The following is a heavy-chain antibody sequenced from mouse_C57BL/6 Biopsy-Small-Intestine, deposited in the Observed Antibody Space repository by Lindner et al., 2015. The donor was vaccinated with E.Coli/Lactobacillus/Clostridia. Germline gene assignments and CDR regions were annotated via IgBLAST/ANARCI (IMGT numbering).Heavy chain of an antibody. J-gene: IGHJ1*01. CDR3: ARGYYDILTGHQYGYFDL. CDR1: GYTFTSYY. V-gene: IGHV1-64*01. CDR2: INPSGGST. D-gene: IGHD2-4*01. Sequence: SVKVSCKASGYTFTSYYMHWVRQAPGQGLEWMGIINPSGGSTSYAQKFQGRVTMTRDTSASTVYMELSSLRSEDTAVYYCARGYYDILTGHQYGYFDLWGRGTLVTVSS.